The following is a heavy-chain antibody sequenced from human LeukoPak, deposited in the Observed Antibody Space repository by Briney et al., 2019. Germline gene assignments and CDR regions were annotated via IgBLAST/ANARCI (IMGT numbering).Heavy chain of an antibody. CDR2: IIPIFGTA. J-gene: IGHJ3*02. Sequence: SVKVSCKASGGTFRSYAISWVRQAPGQGLEWMGGIIPIFGTANYAQKFQGRVTITTDESTSTAYMELSSLRSEDTTVYYCARDRRTVVVPGAFDIWGQGTMVTVSS. D-gene: IGHD2-21*01. V-gene: IGHV1-69*05. CDR3: ARDRRTVVVPGAFDI. CDR1: GGTFRSYA.